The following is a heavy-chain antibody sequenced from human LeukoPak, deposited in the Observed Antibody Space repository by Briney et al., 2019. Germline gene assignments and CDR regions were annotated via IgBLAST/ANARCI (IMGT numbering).Heavy chain of an antibody. D-gene: IGHD3-22*01. V-gene: IGHV3-30-3*01. CDR3: ARDGDSSGYAGAFNM. Sequence: GGSLRLSCAVSGFTLSSSVIHWVRQAPGKGLEWVALISVDGSNKQYAESVQGRFTISRDTSKNTVYVEMNSLKLEDTAVYYCARDGDSSGYAGAFNMWGQGTVVTVSS. CDR2: ISVDGSNK. CDR1: GFTLSSSV. J-gene: IGHJ3*02.